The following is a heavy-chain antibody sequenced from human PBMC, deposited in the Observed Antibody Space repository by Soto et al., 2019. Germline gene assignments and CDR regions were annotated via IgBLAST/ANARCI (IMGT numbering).Heavy chain of an antibody. D-gene: IGHD6-13*01. CDR3: ARGSVLGIAASWREDY. CDR2: INPNSGGT. J-gene: IGHJ4*02. V-gene: IGHV1-2*04. Sequence: ASVKVSCKASGYTFTGYYMHWVRQAPGQGLEWMGWINPNSGGTNYAQKFQGWVTMTSDTSISTAYMELSRLRSDDTAVYYCARGSVLGIAASWREDYWGQGTLVTVSS. CDR1: GYTFTGYY.